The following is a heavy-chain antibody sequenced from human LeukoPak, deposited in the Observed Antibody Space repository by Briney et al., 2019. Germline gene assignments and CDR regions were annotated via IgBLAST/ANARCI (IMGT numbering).Heavy chain of an antibody. J-gene: IGHJ6*03. CDR1: GFTFSSYG. Sequence: GRSLRLSCAASGFTFSSYGMSWVRQAPGKGLEWVSAISGSGGSTYYADSVKGRFTISRDNAKNSLYLQMNSLRAEDTAVYYCARDRLERYCSGGSCYGYYYMDVWGKGTTVTVSS. V-gene: IGHV3-23*01. CDR2: ISGSGGST. D-gene: IGHD2-15*01. CDR3: ARDRLERYCSGGSCYGYYYMDV.